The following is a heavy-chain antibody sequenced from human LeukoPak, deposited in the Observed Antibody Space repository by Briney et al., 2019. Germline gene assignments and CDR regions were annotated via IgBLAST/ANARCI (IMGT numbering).Heavy chain of an antibody. CDR3: AKLQDFYDNSGYSYFDN. CDR2: ITGNALNT. J-gene: IGHJ4*02. V-gene: IGHV3-23*01. CDR1: GFPFSNYA. Sequence: SGGSLRLSRAPSGFPFSNYAMSWVRQAPGKGLEWVSSITGNALNTYQADFIKGRFTISRDDSKNTLYLHLSSLRVEDTAVYYCAKLQDFYDNSGYSYFDNWGQGTLVTVSS. D-gene: IGHD3-22*01.